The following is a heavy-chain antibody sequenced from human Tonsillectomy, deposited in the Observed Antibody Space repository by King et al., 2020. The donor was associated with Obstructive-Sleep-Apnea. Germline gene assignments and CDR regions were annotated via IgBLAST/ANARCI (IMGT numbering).Heavy chain of an antibody. V-gene: IGHV4-38-2*02. CDR2: IYHSGST. CDR3: ARRQAGVTTGYFDY. D-gene: IGHD2-21*02. Sequence: QLQESGPGLVKPSETLSLTCTVSGYSISSGYYWGWIRQPPGKGLEWIGSIYHSGSTYYNPSLKSRVTISVDTSKNQFSLKLSSVTAADTPVYYCARRQAGVTTGYFDYWGQGTLVTVSS. J-gene: IGHJ4*02. CDR1: GYSISSGYY.